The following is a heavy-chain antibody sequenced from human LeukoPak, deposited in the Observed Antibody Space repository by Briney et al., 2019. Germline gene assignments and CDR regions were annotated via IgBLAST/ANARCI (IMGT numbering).Heavy chain of an antibody. V-gene: IGHV3-48*01. Sequence: GGSLRLSCAASGFTFSRYSMNWVGQAPGKRLEWVSYISSSSSTIYYADCVKGRFTISRDNAKNSLYLQMNSLRAEDTAVYYCARDPYYYDSSGPKRGYFDYWGQRTLVTVSS. D-gene: IGHD3-22*01. J-gene: IGHJ4*02. CDR2: ISSSSSTI. CDR3: ARDPYYYDSSGPKRGYFDY. CDR1: GFTFSRYS.